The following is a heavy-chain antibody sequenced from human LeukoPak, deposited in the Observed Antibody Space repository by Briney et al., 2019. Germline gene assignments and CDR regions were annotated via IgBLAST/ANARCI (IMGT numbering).Heavy chain of an antibody. CDR1: GGTFSSYA. D-gene: IGHD1-26*01. Sequence: SVKVSCKASGGTFSSYAISWVRQAPGQGLEWMGGIIPIFGTANYAQKFQGRVTITTDESTSTAYMELSSLRSEDTAVYYCARVHGLGRIYYYYMDVWGKGTTVTVSS. V-gene: IGHV1-69*05. J-gene: IGHJ6*03. CDR3: ARVHGLGRIYYYYMDV. CDR2: IIPIFGTA.